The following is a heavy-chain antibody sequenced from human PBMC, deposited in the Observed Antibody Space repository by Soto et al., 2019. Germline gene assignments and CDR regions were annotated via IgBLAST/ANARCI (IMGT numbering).Heavy chain of an antibody. Sequence: ASVKVSCKASGGTFSSYTISWVRRAPGQGLEWMGRIIPILGIANYAQKFQGRVTITADKSTSTAYMKLSSLRSEDTAVYYCARGISVATGDAFDIWGQGTMVTVSS. CDR3: ARGISVATGDAFDI. V-gene: IGHV1-69*02. CDR1: GGTFSSYT. D-gene: IGHD5-12*01. J-gene: IGHJ3*02. CDR2: IIPILGIA.